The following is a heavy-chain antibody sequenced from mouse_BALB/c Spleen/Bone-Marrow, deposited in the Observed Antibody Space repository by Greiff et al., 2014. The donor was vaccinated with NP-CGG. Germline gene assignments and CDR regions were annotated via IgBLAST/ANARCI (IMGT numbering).Heavy chain of an antibody. J-gene: IGHJ1*01. CDR2: INPDSSTI. CDR1: GFDFSRYW. V-gene: IGHV4-1*02. CDR3: ARLNYYGNLLV. D-gene: IGHD1-1*01. Sequence: EVMLVESGGGLVQPGGSLKLSCAASGFDFSRYWMSWVRQVPGKGLEWIGEINPDSSTINYTPSLKDKFIISRDNAKNTLYLQMSKVRSEDTALYYCARLNYYGNLLVWGAGTTVTVSS.